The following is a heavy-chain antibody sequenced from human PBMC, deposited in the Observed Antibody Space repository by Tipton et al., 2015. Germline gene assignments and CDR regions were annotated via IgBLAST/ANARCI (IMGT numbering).Heavy chain of an antibody. Sequence: TLSLTCTVSGGSVSSGSYYWSWIRQPPGKGLEWIGYISYSGSTNYNPFFKSRVTISGDTSKNQFSLKLISVTAADTAVYYCAREVWYYDSSGYDYWGQGTLVTVSS. CDR2: ISYSGST. V-gene: IGHV4-61*01. CDR1: GGSVSSGSYY. J-gene: IGHJ4*02. D-gene: IGHD3-22*01. CDR3: AREVWYYDSSGYDY.